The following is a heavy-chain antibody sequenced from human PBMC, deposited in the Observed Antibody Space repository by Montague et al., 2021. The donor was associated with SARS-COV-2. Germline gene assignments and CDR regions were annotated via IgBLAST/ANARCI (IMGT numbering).Heavy chain of an antibody. CDR1: GGSISSNNYY. CDR3: ARRGRKLLPVATTIGGFDI. D-gene: IGHD5-12*01. Sequence: SETLSLTCTVSGGSISSNNYYWDWIRQPPGKGLEWIGSIYDSGSTYYNPSPKSRVTISVDTSKNHLSLKLNSVTAADTAVYYCARRGRKLLPVATTIGGFDIWGQGTMVTVSS. CDR2: IYDSGST. V-gene: IGHV4-39*02. J-gene: IGHJ3*02.